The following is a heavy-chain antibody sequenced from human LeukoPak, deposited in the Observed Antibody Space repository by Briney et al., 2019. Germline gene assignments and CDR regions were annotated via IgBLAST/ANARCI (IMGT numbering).Heavy chain of an antibody. Sequence: AGGSQRLSCAASGFTFSTYWMHWVRQAPGKGLVWVSRISTDGSSTNYADSVKGRFTISRDNAKSTLYLQMNSLRAEDTAVYYCARDQATSNVLGPWGQGTLVTVSS. D-gene: IGHD5-24*01. J-gene: IGHJ5*02. CDR1: GFTFSTYW. CDR2: ISTDGSST. V-gene: IGHV3-74*01. CDR3: ARDQATSNVLGP.